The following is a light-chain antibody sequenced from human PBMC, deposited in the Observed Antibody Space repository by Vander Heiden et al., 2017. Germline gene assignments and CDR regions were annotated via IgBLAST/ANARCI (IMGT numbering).Light chain of an antibody. Sequence: DIQMTQSPSTLSASVGDRVTITCRASQSISDWLAWYQQKPGKPPNLLIYRASSLESGVPSRFSGSGSGTEFTLTISSLQPDDFATYYCQQYYSYSNTFGQGTKMEIK. CDR3: QQYYSYSNT. CDR2: RAS. CDR1: QSISDW. J-gene: IGKJ2*01. V-gene: IGKV1-5*03.